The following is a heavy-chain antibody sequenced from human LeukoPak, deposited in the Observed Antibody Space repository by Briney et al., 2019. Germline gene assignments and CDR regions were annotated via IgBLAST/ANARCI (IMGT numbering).Heavy chain of an antibody. CDR2: TSYDGTYK. V-gene: IGHV3-30*09. CDR3: ARERAGTAGAFDV. D-gene: IGHD6-19*01. J-gene: IGHJ3*01. CDR1: GFTFSVIA. Sequence: GRSLRLSCAASGFTFSVIAVHWVRQAPGKGLEWVAGTSYDGTYKYYPDSVRGRFAISKDKSRNTLNLEMNSLRPEDTARYYCARERAGTAGAFDVWGQGTVVTVSS.